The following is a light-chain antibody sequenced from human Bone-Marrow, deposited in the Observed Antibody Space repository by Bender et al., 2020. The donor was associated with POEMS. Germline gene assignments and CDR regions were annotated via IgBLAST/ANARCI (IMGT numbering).Light chain of an antibody. CDR3: SAYTDSSTQV. Sequence: QSVLTQPPSASGTPGQRVIISCSGSSSNIVTNPVNWYQHLPGTAPKVLIYNTNQRPSGVPDRFSGSKSGTSASLAISALQSEDEADYYCSAYTDSSTQVFGGGTKVTVL. J-gene: IGLJ3*02. V-gene: IGLV1-44*01. CDR2: NTN. CDR1: SSNIVTNP.